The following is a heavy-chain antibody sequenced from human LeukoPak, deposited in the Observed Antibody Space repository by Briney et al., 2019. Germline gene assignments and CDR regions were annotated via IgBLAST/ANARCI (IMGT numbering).Heavy chain of an antibody. D-gene: IGHD6-19*01. CDR2: IYHSGST. J-gene: IGHJ4*02. CDR1: GGSISSSNW. CDR3: ARVAAVAGTYYFDY. Sequence: PSETLFLTCAVSGGSISSSNWWSWVRQPPGKGLEWIGEIYHSGSTNYNPSLKSRVTISVDKSKNQFSLKLSSVTAADTAVYYCARVAAVAGTYYFDYWGQGTLVTVSS. V-gene: IGHV4-4*02.